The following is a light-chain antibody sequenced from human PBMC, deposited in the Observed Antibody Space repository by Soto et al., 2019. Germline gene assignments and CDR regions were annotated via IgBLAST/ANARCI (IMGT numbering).Light chain of an antibody. CDR2: DAS. Sequence: DIVTITCRASQSISSWLAWYQQKPGKAPKLLIYDASSLESGVPSRFSGSGSGTEFTLTISSLQPDDFATYYCQQYNSYPWTFGQGTKVDIK. CDR1: QSISSW. CDR3: QQYNSYPWT. J-gene: IGKJ1*01. V-gene: IGKV1-5*01.